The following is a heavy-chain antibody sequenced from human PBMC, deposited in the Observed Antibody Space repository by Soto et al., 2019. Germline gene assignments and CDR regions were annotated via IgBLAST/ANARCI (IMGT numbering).Heavy chain of an antibody. D-gene: IGHD3-22*01. CDR2: IYYNGST. CDR1: GGSISSGDYY. Sequence: PSETLSLTCTVSGGSISSGDYYWSWIRQPAGKGLEWIGYIYYNGSTYYNPSLKSRVTISVDTSKNQFSLKLSSVTAADTAVYYCATYYYDSSGYYYFDYWGQGTLVTVSS. J-gene: IGHJ4*02. CDR3: ATYYYDSSGYYYFDY. V-gene: IGHV4-30-4*01.